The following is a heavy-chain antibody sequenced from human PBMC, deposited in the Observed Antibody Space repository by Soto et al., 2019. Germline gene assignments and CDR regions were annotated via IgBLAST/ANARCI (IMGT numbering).Heavy chain of an antibody. D-gene: IGHD6-6*01. CDR3: ARAPKVSGSAQTRPDF. V-gene: IGHV4-34*01. CDR1: SGSLSGYY. CDR2: ISPSGTT. J-gene: IGHJ4*02. Sequence: LSLTCSLYSGSLSGYYWSWIRQPPGKGLEWIGEISPSGTTNYSPSLKSRVSISADTSKNQFSLNLTSLTAADTAVYYCARAPKVSGSAQTRPDFWGQGSLVTVSS.